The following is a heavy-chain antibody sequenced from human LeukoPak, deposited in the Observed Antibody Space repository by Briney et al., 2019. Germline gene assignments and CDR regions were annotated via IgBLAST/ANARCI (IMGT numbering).Heavy chain of an antibody. V-gene: IGHV1-8*01. Sequence: ASVRVSCKASGYTFTSYDINWVRQATGQGLEWMGWMNPNSGNTGYAQKFQGRVTMTRNTSISTAYMEPSSLRSEDTAVYYCARGALLFTGRVYYYGMDVWGQGTTVTVSS. J-gene: IGHJ6*02. D-gene: IGHD2-21*02. CDR2: MNPNSGNT. CDR1: GYTFTSYD. CDR3: ARGALLFTGRVYYYGMDV.